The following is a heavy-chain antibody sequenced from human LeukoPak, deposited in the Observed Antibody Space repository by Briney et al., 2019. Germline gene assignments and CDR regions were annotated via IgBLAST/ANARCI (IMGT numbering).Heavy chain of an antibody. D-gene: IGHD1-26*01. CDR3: AKKAQYNGNYPLDY. V-gene: IGHV3-23*01. CDR2: TSDRGDYT. CDR1: GFTFTSYS. Sequence: GGSLRPSCAASGFTFTSYSMSWVRQAPGKGLEWVSGTSDRGDYTYYADSVKGRFTISRDNSKNTLYLQMNSLRAEDTALYFCAKKAQYNGNYPLDYWGQGTLVTVSS. J-gene: IGHJ4*02.